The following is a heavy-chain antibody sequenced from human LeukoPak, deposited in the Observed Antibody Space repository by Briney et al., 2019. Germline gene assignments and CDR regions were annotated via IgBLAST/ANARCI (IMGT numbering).Heavy chain of an antibody. CDR2: SRNKANGYTT. CDR1: GFSFSDHY. V-gene: IGHV3-72*01. J-gene: IGHJ4*02. CDR3: ARDVRRSDY. Sequence: GGSLRLSCAASGFSFSDHYMDWVRQAPGKGLEWVGRSRNKANGYTTEYAASVKGRFTISRDDSKNSLYLQMNSLKTEDTAVYYCARDVRRSDYWGQGTLVTVSS.